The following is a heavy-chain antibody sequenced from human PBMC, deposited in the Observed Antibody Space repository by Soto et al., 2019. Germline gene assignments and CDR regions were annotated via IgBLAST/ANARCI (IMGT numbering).Heavy chain of an antibody. V-gene: IGHV1-69*01. CDR1: GGTFSSYA. D-gene: IGHD3-22*01. CDR2: IIPIFGTA. CDR3: AREWGYYYDSSGYYLLGAFDI. Sequence: SVTVSCKASGGTFSSYAISWGREAPGQGLEWMGGIIPIFGTANYAQKFQGRVTITADESTSTAYMELSSLRSEDTAVYYCAREWGYYYDSSGYYLLGAFDIWGQGTMVTVSS. J-gene: IGHJ3*02.